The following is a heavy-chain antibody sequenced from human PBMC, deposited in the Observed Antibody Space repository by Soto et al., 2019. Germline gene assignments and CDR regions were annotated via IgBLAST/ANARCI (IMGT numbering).Heavy chain of an antibody. V-gene: IGHV3-30-3*01. CDR2: ISYDGSNK. Sequence: GGSLRLSCAASGFTFSSYAMHWVRQAPGKGLEWVAVISYDGSNKYYADSVKGRFTISRDNSKNTLYLQMNSLRAEDTAVYYCARDQKYYDFWSGYSFVGPSPWGVGYYYYGMDVWGQGTTVTVSS. D-gene: IGHD3-3*01. J-gene: IGHJ6*02. CDR3: ARDQKYYDFWSGYSFVGPSPWGVGYYYYGMDV. CDR1: GFTFSSYA.